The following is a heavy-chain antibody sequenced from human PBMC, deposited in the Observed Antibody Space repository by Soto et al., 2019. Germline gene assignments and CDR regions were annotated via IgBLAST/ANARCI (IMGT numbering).Heavy chain of an antibody. CDR1: GGSITTGGYY. V-gene: IGHV4-31*03. Sequence: SETLSLTCTVSGGSITTGGYYWSWIRQLPGKGLEWIGHRYYSESTYYNPSLKSRVSISLDTSKNQFSLKLSFVTAVDTAMYYCARTKCSGGSCYSWSLDYWGQGTPVTVSS. D-gene: IGHD2-15*01. CDR2: RYYSEST. J-gene: IGHJ4*02. CDR3: ARTKCSGGSCYSWSLDY.